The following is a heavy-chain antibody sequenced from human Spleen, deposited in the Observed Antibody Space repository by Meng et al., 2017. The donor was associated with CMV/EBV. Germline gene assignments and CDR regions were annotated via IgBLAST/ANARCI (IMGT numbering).Heavy chain of an antibody. V-gene: IGHV3-7*01. J-gene: IGHJ4*02. CDR2: INQDGSEK. D-gene: IGHD2-21*01. CDR1: GGSVSSGSYY. Sequence: GGSLRLSCTVSGGSVSSGSYYWSWVRQAPGKGLEWVANINQDGSEKYFVDAVKGRFTISRDNAENSLYLQMNSLRAEDTAVYYCARDHLGEWAYCGGDCSVDYWGQGTLVTVSS. CDR3: ARDHLGEWAYCGGDCSVDY.